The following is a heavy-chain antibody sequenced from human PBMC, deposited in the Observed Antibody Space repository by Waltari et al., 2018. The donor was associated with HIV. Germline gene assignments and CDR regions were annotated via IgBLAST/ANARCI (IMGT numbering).Heavy chain of an antibody. CDR1: GFTVSDNY. CDR2: IYTGWTT. J-gene: IGHJ4*02. D-gene: IGHD3-10*01. Sequence: EVQLVESGGGLVQPGGSLRLSCAASGFTVSDNYMNWVRQAPGRGLEWVVVIYTGWTTYYADSVQGRFTSSRDNSKNTLHLHMNGLRGDDTAVYFCTRGFGKYYFDFWGQGTLVTVSS. V-gene: IGHV3-66*02. CDR3: TRGFGKYYFDF.